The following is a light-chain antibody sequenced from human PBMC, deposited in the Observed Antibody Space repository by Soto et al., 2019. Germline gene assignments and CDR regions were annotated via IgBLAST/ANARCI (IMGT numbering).Light chain of an antibody. CDR3: QQRDNWPWT. J-gene: IGKJ1*01. Sequence: EIVSTQSPATLSLSPGERATLSCRASQSVRSNLAWYQHKPGQAPRLLIYDVSNRATGIPGRFSGSGFGTDFTLTISNVEPEDFAVYYCQQRDNWPWTFGQGAKVEIK. V-gene: IGKV3-11*01. CDR2: DVS. CDR1: QSVRSN.